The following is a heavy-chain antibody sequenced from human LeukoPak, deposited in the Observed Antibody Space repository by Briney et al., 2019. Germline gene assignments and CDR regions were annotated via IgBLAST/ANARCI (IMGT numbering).Heavy chain of an antibody. CDR1: GGSFSGYY. Sequence: SETLSLTCAVYGGSFSGYYWSWIRQPPGKGLEWIGEINHSGSTNYNPSLKSRVTISVDTSKNQFSLKLSSVTAADTAVYYCASDNTAMIDWGQGTLGTVSS. J-gene: IGHJ4*02. CDR3: ASDNTAMID. D-gene: IGHD5-18*01. V-gene: IGHV4-34*01. CDR2: INHSGST.